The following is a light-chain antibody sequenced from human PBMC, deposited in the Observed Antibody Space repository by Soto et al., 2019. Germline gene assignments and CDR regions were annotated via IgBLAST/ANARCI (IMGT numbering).Light chain of an antibody. CDR2: GAS. CDR3: QQYGDSLLT. Sequence: EIVLTQSPGTLSLSPGERATLSCRASQTVTSSYLAWYQQKPGQAPRLLLYGASRRATGIPDRFSGSGSGTDFTLTISRLELEDFAVYYCQQYGDSLLTFGGGTKVAIK. J-gene: IGKJ4*01. V-gene: IGKV3-20*01. CDR1: QTVTSSY.